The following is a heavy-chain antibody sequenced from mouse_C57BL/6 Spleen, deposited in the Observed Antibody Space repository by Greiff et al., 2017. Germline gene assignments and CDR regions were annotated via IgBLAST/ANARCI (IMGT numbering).Heavy chain of an antibody. CDR2: IHPNSGST. CDR3: ARGLHGYYAMDD. V-gene: IGHV1-64*01. CDR1: GYTFTSYW. Sequence: QVQLQQPGAELVKPGASVTLSCKASGYTFTSYWMHWVKQRPGQGLEWIGMIHPNSGSTNYNEKFKSKATLTVHKSSSTAYMQLSSLTSEDSAVDYCARGLHGYYAMDDWGQGTSVTVSS. D-gene: IGHD6-1*01. J-gene: IGHJ4*01.